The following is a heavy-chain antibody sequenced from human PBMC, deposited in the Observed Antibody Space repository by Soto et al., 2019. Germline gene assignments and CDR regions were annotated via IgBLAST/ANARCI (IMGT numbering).Heavy chain of an antibody. J-gene: IGHJ1*01. CDR3: AKGPGGYIRGGSSPRAF. Sequence: PGGSLRLSCGSSGLTCSSYAMSLVRPAPGKGLEWVSAISGSGGSTYYADSVRGRFTISIDNSKNTLYLQMNSLKAEDTAVYYFAKGPGGYIRGGSSPRAFWGKGAPVPVS. D-gene: IGHD2-15*01. CDR2: ISGSGGST. V-gene: IGHV3-23*01. CDR1: GLTCSSYA.